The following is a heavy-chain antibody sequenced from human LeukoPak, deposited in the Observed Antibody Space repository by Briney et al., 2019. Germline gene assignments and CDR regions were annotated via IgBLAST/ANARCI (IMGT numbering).Heavy chain of an antibody. V-gene: IGHV4-34*01. CDR3: AGDRFLTRRYCSSTSCFNWFDP. D-gene: IGHD2-2*01. J-gene: IGHJ5*02. Sequence: SETLSLTCAVYGGSFSGYYWSWMRQPPGEGLEWIGDINQSGSTTFNPSLKSRATLLVATSKNQSSLELTSVTAADTPVYYLAGDRFLTRRYCSSTSCFNWFDPWGQGTLVTVSA. CDR1: GGSFSGYY. CDR2: INQSGST.